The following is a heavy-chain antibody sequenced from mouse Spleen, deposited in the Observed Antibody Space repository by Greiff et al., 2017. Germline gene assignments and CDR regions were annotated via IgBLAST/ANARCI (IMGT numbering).Heavy chain of an antibody. Sequence: QVQLKESGAELARPGASVKLSCKASGYTFTSYGISWVKQRTGQGLEWIGEIYPRSGNTYYNEKFKGKATLTADKSSSTAYMELRSLTSEDSAVYFCAFYYGSPFYAMDYWGQGTSVTVSS. D-gene: IGHD2-2*01. CDR3: AFYYGSPFYAMDY. J-gene: IGHJ4*01. CDR2: IYPRSGNT. V-gene: IGHV1-81*01. CDR1: GYTFTSYG.